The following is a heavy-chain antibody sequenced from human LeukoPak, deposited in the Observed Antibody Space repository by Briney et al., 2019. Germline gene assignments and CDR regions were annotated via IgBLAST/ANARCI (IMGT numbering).Heavy chain of an antibody. D-gene: IGHD6-19*01. V-gene: IGHV3-23*01. J-gene: IGHJ4*02. CDR1: GFTFSSYA. CDR3: AKGRAAGYYFDY. Sequence: GGSLRLSCAASGFTFSSYAMSWVRQAPVKGLEWVSTISAGGGSTYYADSVKGRFTISRDNSENTLHLQMNSLTAEDTAIYYCAKGRAAGYYFDYWGQGTLVTVSS. CDR2: ISAGGGST.